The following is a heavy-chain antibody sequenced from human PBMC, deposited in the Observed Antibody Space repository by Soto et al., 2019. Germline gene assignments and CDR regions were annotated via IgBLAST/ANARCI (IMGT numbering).Heavy chain of an antibody. Sequence: GGSLRLSCTASGFTFGDYAMSWVRQAPGQGLEWVGFIRGKAYAGTTEYAASVKGRFTISRDDSKSIAYLQMNSLKTEDTAVYYCTRHGGNPSLGYYFYGMDVWGQGTTVTVSS. D-gene: IGHD2-15*01. CDR1: GFTFGDYA. V-gene: IGHV3-49*04. CDR2: IRGKAYAGTT. CDR3: TRHGGNPSLGYYFYGMDV. J-gene: IGHJ6*02.